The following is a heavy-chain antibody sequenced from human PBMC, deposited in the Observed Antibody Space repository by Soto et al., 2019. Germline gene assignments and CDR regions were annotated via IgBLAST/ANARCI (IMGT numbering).Heavy chain of an antibody. D-gene: IGHD3-3*01. CDR2: IIPILGIA. V-gene: IGHV1-69*02. J-gene: IGHJ3*02. CDR1: GGTFSSYT. CDR3: ARYVQVKAYYDFWSGPSDAFDI. Sequence: GASVKVSCKASGGTFSSYTISWVRQAPGQGLEWMGRIIPILGIANYAQKIQGRVTITADKSTSTAYMELSSLSAEDTAVYYCARYVQVKAYYDFWSGPSDAFDIWGQGTMVTVSS.